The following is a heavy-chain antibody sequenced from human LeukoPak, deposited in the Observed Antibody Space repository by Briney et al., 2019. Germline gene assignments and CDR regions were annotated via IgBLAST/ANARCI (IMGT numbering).Heavy chain of an antibody. CDR3: AKGSGINHYHWIDP. J-gene: IGHJ5*02. CDR1: AFTFSSYA. Sequence: GGSLRLSCAASAFTFSSYAMNWVRQAPGKGLEWVSGISGGGGSTYYADSVKGRFTISRDNSKNILYLQMDSLRAEDTALYYCAKGSGINHYHWIDPWGQGTLVTVSS. CDR2: ISGGGGST. D-gene: IGHD1-14*01. V-gene: IGHV3-23*01.